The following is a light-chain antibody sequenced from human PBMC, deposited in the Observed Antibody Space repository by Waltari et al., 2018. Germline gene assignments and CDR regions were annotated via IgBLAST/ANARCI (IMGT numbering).Light chain of an antibody. CDR2: DAS. V-gene: IGKV3-11*01. CDR3: QQRYSWPPYT. Sequence: EIVLTQSPATLSLSPGERATLSCRASQSVSSYLAWYQQKPGQAPRLLIYDASNRATGIPARFSGSGSGTDFTLTISSLEPEDFAVYYCQQRYSWPPYTFGQGTKLEIK. CDR1: QSVSSY. J-gene: IGKJ2*01.